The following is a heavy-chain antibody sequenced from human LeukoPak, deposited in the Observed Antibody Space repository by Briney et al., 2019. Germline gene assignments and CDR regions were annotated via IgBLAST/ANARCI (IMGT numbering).Heavy chain of an antibody. CDR2: IYYSGST. J-gene: IGHJ4*02. CDR3: ARSQEVLLWFGELPYFDY. Sequence: SETLSLTCTVSGGSISGNYWSWIRQPPGKGLEWVGYIYYSGSTNYNPFLKSRVTISVDTPKNQFSLKLSSVTAADTALYYCARSQEVLLWFGELPYFDYWGQGTLVTVSS. D-gene: IGHD3-10*01. CDR1: GGSISGNY. V-gene: IGHV4-59*12.